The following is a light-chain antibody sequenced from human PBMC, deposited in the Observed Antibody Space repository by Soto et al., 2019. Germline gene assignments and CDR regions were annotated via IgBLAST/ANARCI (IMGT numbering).Light chain of an antibody. J-gene: IGLJ1*01. V-gene: IGLV2-8*01. CDR2: EVN. Sequence: QSALTQPPSASGSPGQSVTISRTGTSSDVGGYNYVSWYQQHPGKVPKLVVYEVNKRPSGVPDRFSGSKSGNTASLTVSGLQAEDEADYYCTSYAGGNNVFGTGTKLTVL. CDR3: TSYAGGNNV. CDR1: SSDVGGYNY.